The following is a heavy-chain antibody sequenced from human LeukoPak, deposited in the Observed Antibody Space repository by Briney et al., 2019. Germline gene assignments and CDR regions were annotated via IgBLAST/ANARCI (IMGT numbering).Heavy chain of an antibody. CDR3: ARAVGAKLFDY. J-gene: IGHJ4*02. Sequence: SETLSLTCTVSGGSISSSSYYWGWIRQPPGKGLEWIGSIYYSGSTYYNPSLKSRVTISVDTSENQFSLKLSSVTAADTAVYYCARAVGAKLFDYWGQGTLVTVSS. CDR1: GGSISSSSYY. CDR2: IYYSGST. D-gene: IGHD1-26*01. V-gene: IGHV4-39*07.